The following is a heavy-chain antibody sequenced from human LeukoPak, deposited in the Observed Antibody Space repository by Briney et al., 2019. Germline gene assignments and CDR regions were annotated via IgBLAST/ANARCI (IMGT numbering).Heavy chain of an antibody. Sequence: PSETLSLTCAVSGGSISSGGYSWSWIRQPPGKGLEWIGYIYHSGSTYYNPSLKSRVTISVDRSKNQFSLKLSSVTAADTAVYYCARHQSDLPYSSSWYHPHAFDYWGQGTLVTVSS. CDR3: ARHQSDLPYSSSWYHPHAFDY. D-gene: IGHD6-13*01. CDR1: GGSISSGGYS. CDR2: IYHSGST. V-gene: IGHV4-30-2*01. J-gene: IGHJ4*02.